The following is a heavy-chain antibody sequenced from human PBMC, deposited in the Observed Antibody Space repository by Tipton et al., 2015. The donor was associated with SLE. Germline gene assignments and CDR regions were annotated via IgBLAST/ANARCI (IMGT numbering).Heavy chain of an antibody. Sequence: QLVQSGAEVKKPGESLKISCKGSRDSFTNYWIGWVRQMPGKGLEWMGSIHPADSHTRYSPSFQGQVTISADKSITTAFLQWSSLKASDTAIYYRARLGGTYPPPHYLDYWGQGALVSVSS. CDR3: ARLGGTYPPPHYLDY. J-gene: IGHJ4*02. CDR2: IHPADSHT. D-gene: IGHD1-26*01. CDR1: RDSFTNYW. V-gene: IGHV5-51*03.